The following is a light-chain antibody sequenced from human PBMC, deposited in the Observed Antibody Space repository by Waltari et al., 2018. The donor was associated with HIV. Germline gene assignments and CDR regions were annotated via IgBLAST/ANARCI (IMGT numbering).Light chain of an antibody. J-gene: IGKJ1*01. CDR1: QIISGY. Sequence: EIVLTQSPVTLSLSPGERATLSCRASQIISGYLAWYQQKPGQAPRLVMYDVSKRATGIAVRFNCSGSGTDFTLTISNRGPEDFAVYYCQQRTNRPPGRTFGQGTKVE. CDR2: DVS. CDR3: QQRTNRPPGRT. V-gene: IGKV3-11*01.